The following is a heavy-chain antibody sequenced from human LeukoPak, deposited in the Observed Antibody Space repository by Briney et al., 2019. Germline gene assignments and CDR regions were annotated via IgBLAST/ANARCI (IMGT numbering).Heavy chain of an antibody. J-gene: IGHJ4*02. D-gene: IGHD6-6*01. CDR3: ARESSSSSGMARWGFDY. Sequence: PSETLSLTCTVSGGSISSYYWSWIRQPAGKGLEWIGRIYTSGSTNYNPSLKSRVTMSVDASKNQFSLKLSSVTAADTAVYYCARESSSSSGMARWGFDYWGQGTLVTVSS. CDR2: IYTSGST. V-gene: IGHV4-4*07. CDR1: GGSISSYY.